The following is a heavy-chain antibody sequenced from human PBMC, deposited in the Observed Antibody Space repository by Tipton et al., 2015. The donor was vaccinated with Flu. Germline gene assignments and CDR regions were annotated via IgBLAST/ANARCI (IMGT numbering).Heavy chain of an antibody. Sequence: TLSLTCAVYGGSFSGYYWSWIRQPPGKGLEWIGEINHSGSTNYNPSLKSRVTISVDTSKNQFSLKLSSVTAADTAVYYCARGDYYDSSGYAYYYYGMDVWGQGTTVTVSS. CDR2: INHSGST. V-gene: IGHV4-34*01. J-gene: IGHJ6*02. CDR1: GGSFSGYY. CDR3: ARGDYYDSSGYAYYYYGMDV. D-gene: IGHD3-22*01.